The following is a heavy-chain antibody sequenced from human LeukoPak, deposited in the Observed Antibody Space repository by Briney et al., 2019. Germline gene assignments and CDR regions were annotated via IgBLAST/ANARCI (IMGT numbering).Heavy chain of an antibody. J-gene: IGHJ6*03. CDR3: ARGRLGSVVFEGYYYFMDV. Sequence: SETLSLTCAAYGGSFNDYFWTWIRQPPGKGLEWIGEVYNGGSTNYNPSLKSRVIISVDTSKNQFSLRLSSVTAADTAVYYCARGRLGSVVFEGYYYFMDVWGKGTTVTVSS. D-gene: IGHD3-22*01. V-gene: IGHV4-34*01. CDR1: GGSFNDYF. CDR2: VYNGGST.